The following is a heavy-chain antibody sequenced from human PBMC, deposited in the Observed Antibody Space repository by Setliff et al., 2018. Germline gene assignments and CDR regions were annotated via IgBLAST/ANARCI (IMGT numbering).Heavy chain of an antibody. D-gene: IGHD1-26*01. V-gene: IGHV3-23*01. J-gene: IGHJ4*02. Sequence: GGSLRLSCAASGYTSSSYAMTWVRQAPGKGLEWVSIISASGDTTYYADSVKGRFTISRDNSNNALYLQMNSQRAEDTAIYYCAKGGYSGSHYFDYWGQGTLVTVSS. CDR1: GYTSSSYA. CDR3: AKGGYSGSHYFDY. CDR2: ISASGDTT.